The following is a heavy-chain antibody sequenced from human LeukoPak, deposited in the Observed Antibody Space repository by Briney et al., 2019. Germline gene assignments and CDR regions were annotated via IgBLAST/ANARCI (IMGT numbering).Heavy chain of an antibody. CDR2: IYYSGST. CDR3: ARRSSRLAYDFWSGYYLAVYYFDY. CDR1: GGSISSSSYY. D-gene: IGHD3-3*01. Sequence: SQTLSLTCTVSGGSISSSSYYCGWIRQPPGKGLGWIGSIYYSGSTYYNPSLKSRVTISVDTSKNQFSLKLSSVTAADTAVYYCARRSSRLAYDFWSGYYLAVYYFDYWGQGTLVTVSS. V-gene: IGHV4-39*01. J-gene: IGHJ4*02.